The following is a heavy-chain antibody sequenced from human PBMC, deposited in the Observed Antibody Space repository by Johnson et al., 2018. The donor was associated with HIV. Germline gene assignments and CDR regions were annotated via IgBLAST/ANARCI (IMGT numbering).Heavy chain of an antibody. V-gene: IGHV3-30-3*01. D-gene: IGHD6-6*01. CDR1: GFTFSSYA. CDR3: ARGGGYSIAAPSDAFDI. Sequence: QVQLVESGGGVVQPGGSLRLSCAASGFTFSSYAMHWVRQAPGKGLEWVAVISYDGSNKYYADSVKGRFTISRDNSKNTLYLQMNSLRAEDTAVYYCARGGGYSIAAPSDAFDIWGQGTMVTVSS. J-gene: IGHJ3*02. CDR2: ISYDGSNK.